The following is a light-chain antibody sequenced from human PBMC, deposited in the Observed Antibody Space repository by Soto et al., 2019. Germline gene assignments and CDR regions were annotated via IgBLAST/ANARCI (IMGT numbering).Light chain of an antibody. Sequence: EIVLTQSPGTLSLSPGERATLSCRASQSITSTYLAWYQQYPGQAPRLLIYGAASRATGVPDRFGGSGSGTDFTLSISRLETEDFAVYYCQQYGASSWSFGQGTKVQI. CDR1: QSITSTY. CDR3: QQYGASSWS. J-gene: IGKJ1*01. CDR2: GAA. V-gene: IGKV3-20*01.